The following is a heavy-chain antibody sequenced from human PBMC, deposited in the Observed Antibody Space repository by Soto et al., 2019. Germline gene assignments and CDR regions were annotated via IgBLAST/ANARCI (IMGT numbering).Heavy chain of an antibody. CDR2: IKEDGNEK. D-gene: IGHD2-2*01. J-gene: IGHJ6*02. CDR3: ARDLGAPGRGSAVGYYYHYGMDV. V-gene: IGHV3-7*05. Sequence: EVQLVESGGGLVQPEGSLRLSCAASEFTFSRYWMNWVRQAPGKGLEWVANIKEDGNEKYYVDSVKGRFTISRDNAKNSLYLQMNSLRGEDTAVYYCARDLGAPGRGSAVGYYYHYGMDVWGQGTTVTVSS. CDR1: EFTFSRYW.